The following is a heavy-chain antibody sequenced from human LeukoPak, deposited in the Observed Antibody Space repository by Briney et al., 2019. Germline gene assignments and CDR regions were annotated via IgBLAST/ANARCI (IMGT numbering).Heavy chain of an antibody. V-gene: IGHV1-2*02. CDR3: AGGAVSGTYRYLY. Sequence: ASVTVSCKASGYTFSGYQIHWVRQAPGQGLEWMGWINPNSGDTNYAQKFQGRVTMTSDTSISTAYMELSRLSSDDTAVYSCAGGAVSGTYRYLYWGQGTLVTVSS. CDR1: GYTFSGYQ. J-gene: IGHJ4*02. CDR2: INPNSGDT. D-gene: IGHD3-16*02.